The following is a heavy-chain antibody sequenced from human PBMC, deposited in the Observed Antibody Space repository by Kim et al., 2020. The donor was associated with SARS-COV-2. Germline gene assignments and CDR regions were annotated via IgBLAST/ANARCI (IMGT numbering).Heavy chain of an antibody. J-gene: IGHJ3*02. D-gene: IGHD6-13*01. CDR1: GGSFSGYY. V-gene: IGHV4-34*01. Sequence: SETLSLTCAVYGGSFSGYYWSWIRQPPGKGLEWIGEINHSGSTNYNPSLKSRVTISVDTSKNQFSLKLSSVTTADTAVYYCARGGVYSSMGNAFDIWGQGTIVTVSS. CDR2: INHSGST. CDR3: ARGGVYSSMGNAFDI.